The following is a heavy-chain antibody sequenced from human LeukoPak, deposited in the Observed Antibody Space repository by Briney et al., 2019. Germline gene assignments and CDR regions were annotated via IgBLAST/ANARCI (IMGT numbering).Heavy chain of an antibody. Sequence: PGGSLRLSCAASGFTFSCYGVHWVRQAPGKGLEWVAVIWYDGSKKFYADSVKGRFTISRDNSMNTLYLEMNSLRAEDTAVYYCARDLGLESFDYWGQGALVTVSS. CDR3: ARDLGLESFDY. D-gene: IGHD3/OR15-3a*01. V-gene: IGHV3-33*01. CDR2: IWYDGSKK. J-gene: IGHJ4*02. CDR1: GFTFSCYG.